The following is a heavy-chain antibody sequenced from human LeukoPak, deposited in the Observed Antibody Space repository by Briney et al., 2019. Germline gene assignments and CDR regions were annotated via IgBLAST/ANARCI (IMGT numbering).Heavy chain of an antibody. CDR2: ICPDDSDT. V-gene: IGHV5-51*01. Sequence: GESLKISCKGSGYSFFSHWIGWVRQMPGKGPEWMGIICPDDSDTKYSPPFEGQVTISADKSISTVYLQWNSLKASDTAIYYCATDGMVRGPDAWFDSWGQGTLVTVSS. CDR3: ATDGMVRGPDAWFDS. J-gene: IGHJ5*01. CDR1: GYSFFSHW. D-gene: IGHD3-10*01.